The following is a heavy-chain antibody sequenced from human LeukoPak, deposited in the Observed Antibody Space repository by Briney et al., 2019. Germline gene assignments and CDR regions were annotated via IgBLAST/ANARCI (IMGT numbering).Heavy chain of an antibody. J-gene: IGHJ4*02. V-gene: IGHV1-18*01. CDR3: ASGFLGGYDSNFDY. D-gene: IGHD5-12*01. CDR1: GYTFTSYD. CDR2: TSAYNGNT. Sequence: ASVKVSCKASGYTFTSYDINWVRQATGQGLEWMGWTSAYNGNTNYAQKLQGRVTMTTDTSTSTAYMELRSLRSDDTAVYYCASGFLGGYDSNFDYWGQGALVTVSS.